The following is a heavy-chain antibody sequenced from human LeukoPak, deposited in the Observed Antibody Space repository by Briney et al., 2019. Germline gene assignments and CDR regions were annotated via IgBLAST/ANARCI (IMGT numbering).Heavy chain of an antibody. V-gene: IGHV1-2*04. CDR2: INPNSGGT. J-gene: IGHJ4*02. Sequence: ASVKVSCKASGYTFTGYYMHWVRQAPGQGLEWMGWINPNSGGTNYAQKFQGWVTVTRDTSISTAYMELSRLRSDDTAVYYCARDLSLEYSFDYWGQGTLVTVSS. D-gene: IGHD1-1*01. CDR3: ARDLSLEYSFDY. CDR1: GYTFTGYY.